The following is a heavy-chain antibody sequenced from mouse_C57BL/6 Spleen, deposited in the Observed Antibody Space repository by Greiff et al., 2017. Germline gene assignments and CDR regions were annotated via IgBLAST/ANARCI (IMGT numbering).Heavy chain of an antibody. Sequence: EVQLVESGGGLVKPGGSLKLSCAASGFTFSSYAMSWVRQTPEKRLEWVATISDGGSYTYYPDNVKGRFTISRDNAKNNLYLQMSHLKSEDTAMYYCARDSFYYLWFAYWGQGTLVTVSA. J-gene: IGHJ3*01. CDR3: ARDSFYYLWFAY. V-gene: IGHV5-4*01. CDR1: GFTFSSYA. CDR2: ISDGGSYT. D-gene: IGHD2-1*01.